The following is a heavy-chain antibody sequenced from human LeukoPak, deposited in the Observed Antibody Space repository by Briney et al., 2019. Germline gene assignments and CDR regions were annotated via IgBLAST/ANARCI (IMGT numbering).Heavy chain of an antibody. D-gene: IGHD2-2*01. V-gene: IGHV1-3*01. CDR2: INAGNGNT. CDR3: ARGYCSSTSCYMDV. J-gene: IGHJ6*02. Sequence: ASVKVSCKASGYTFTSYAMHWVRQAPGQRLEWMGWINAGNGNTKYSQKLQGRVTITGDTSASTAYMELSSLRSEDTAVYYCARGYCSSTSCYMDVWGQGAKVT. CDR1: GYTFTSYA.